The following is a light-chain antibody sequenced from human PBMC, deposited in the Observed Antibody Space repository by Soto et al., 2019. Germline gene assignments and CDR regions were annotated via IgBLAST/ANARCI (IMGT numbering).Light chain of an antibody. V-gene: IGKV3-20*01. CDR1: QSVTSGN. Sequence: EIVLTQSPGTLSLSPGERATLSCRASQSVTSGNLAWYQQKPGQAPRLLIYAASSRATNIPDRFSGSGSVTEFTLTISRLEPEDFAVYYCQQYGSSPPYTFGQGTKLEIK. CDR3: QQYGSSPPYT. J-gene: IGKJ2*01. CDR2: AAS.